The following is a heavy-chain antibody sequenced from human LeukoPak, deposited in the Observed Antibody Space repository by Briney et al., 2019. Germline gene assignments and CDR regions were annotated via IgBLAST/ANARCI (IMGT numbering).Heavy chain of an antibody. J-gene: IGHJ4*02. CDR3: ARDPSPSVSAAATRYFDY. CDR1: GGSISSGSCY. V-gene: IGHV4-61*02. Sequence: SQTLSLTCTVSGGSISSGSCYWSWIRQPAGKGLEWIGRIYTSGSTNYNPSLESRVTISVDTSKNQFSLKLSSVTAADTAVYHCARDPSPSVSAAATRYFDYWGQGTLVTVSS. CDR2: IYTSGST. D-gene: IGHD6-13*01.